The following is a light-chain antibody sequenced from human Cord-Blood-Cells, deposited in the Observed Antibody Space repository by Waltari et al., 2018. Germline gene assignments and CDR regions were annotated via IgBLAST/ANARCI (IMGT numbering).Light chain of an antibody. CDR1: SSDVGGHNF. CDR2: DVS. J-gene: IGLJ1*01. V-gene: IGLV2-14*01. CDR3: SSYTSSSTLV. Sequence: QSALTQPASVSGSPGQSLTISCTGTSSDVGGHNFVSWYQQHPGKAPKLMIYDVSNRASGVSNRFSGSKSGHTASLTISGLQAEDEADYYGSSYTSSSTLVFGTGTKVTVL.